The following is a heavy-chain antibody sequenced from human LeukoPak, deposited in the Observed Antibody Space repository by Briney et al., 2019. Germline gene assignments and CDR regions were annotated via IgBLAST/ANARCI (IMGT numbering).Heavy chain of an antibody. CDR3: ANGPGYSSSWSHYFDY. CDR1: GFTFSSYG. CDR2: ISYDGSNK. Sequence: GRSLRLSCAASGFTFSSYGMHWVRQAPGKGLEWVAVISYDGSNKYYADSVKGRFTISRDNSKNTLYLQMNSLRAEDTAVYYCANGPGYSSSWSHYFDYWGQGTLVTVSS. J-gene: IGHJ4*02. D-gene: IGHD6-13*01. V-gene: IGHV3-30*18.